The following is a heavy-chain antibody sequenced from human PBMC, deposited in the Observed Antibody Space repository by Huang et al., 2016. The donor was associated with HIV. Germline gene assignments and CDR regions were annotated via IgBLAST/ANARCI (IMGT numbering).Heavy chain of an antibody. CDR1: GDSINSNTFY. D-gene: IGHD3-3*01. CDR3: ARTGVAVSDDPEYFQH. J-gene: IGHJ1*01. Sequence: LQESGPGLVGPSETLSLTCAVSGDSINSNTFYWGWIRRPPGKALEWIGSIYYSGTKYYNPALKGRARIAVDASKNRIFLHLRSVTAADTGVYYCARTGVAVSDDPEYFQHWGQGALGT. CDR2: IYYSGTK. V-gene: IGHV4-39*02.